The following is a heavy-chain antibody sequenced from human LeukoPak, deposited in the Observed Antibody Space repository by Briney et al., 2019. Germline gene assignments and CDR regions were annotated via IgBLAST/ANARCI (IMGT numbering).Heavy chain of an antibody. V-gene: IGHV3-33*01. J-gene: IGHJ4*02. CDR1: GFTFSSYG. CDR2: IWYDGSNK. D-gene: IGHD6-6*01. Sequence: GGPLRLSCAASGFTFSSYGMHWVRQAPGKGLEWVAVIWYDGSNKYYADSVKGRYTISRDNSKNTLYLQMNSLRAEDTAVYYCARDLTYSSSSHFDYWGQGTLVTVSS. CDR3: ARDLTYSSSSHFDY.